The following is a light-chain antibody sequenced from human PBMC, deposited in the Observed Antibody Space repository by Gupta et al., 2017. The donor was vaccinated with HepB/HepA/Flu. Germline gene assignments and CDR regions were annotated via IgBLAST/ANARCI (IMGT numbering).Light chain of an antibody. CDR3: QQYYTPPPT. J-gene: IGKJ1*01. V-gene: IGKV4-1*01. CDR2: WAS. CDR1: QTVLYSSNNKNY. Sequence: DIVMTQSPDSLAVSLGERATIHCKSSQTVLYSSNNKNYLAWYQQKPGQPPNLLISWASARESGVPDRFSGSGSGTDFTLTISSLQAEDVALYYCQQYYTPPPTFGQGTKVEIK.